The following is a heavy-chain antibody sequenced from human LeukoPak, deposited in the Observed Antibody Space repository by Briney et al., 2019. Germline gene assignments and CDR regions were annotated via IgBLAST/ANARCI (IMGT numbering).Heavy chain of an antibody. Sequence: GGSLRLSCAASGFTFSSYAMSWVRQAPGKGLEWVSAISGNGGSTYYADSVKGRFTISRDNSKNTLYLQMNSLRAEDTAVYYCAKDRTVAVVAGSTDYWGQGTLVTVSS. CDR1: GFTFSSYA. CDR3: AKDRTVAVVAGSTDY. V-gene: IGHV3-23*01. J-gene: IGHJ4*02. CDR2: ISGNGGST. D-gene: IGHD2-15*01.